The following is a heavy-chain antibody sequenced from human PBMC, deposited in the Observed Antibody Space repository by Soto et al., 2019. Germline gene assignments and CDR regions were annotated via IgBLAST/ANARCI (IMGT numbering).Heavy chain of an antibody. Sequence: PGGSLRLCCAASGFTFSSYAMNWVRRAPGKGLEWVSAISGSGGSTYYADSVKGRFTISRDNSKNTLYLQMNSLRAEDTAVYYCVKDRYCNGCSFYFYWGFEPWGQGRLVTVSS. CDR3: VKDRYCNGCSFYFYWGFEP. CDR1: GFTFSSYA. J-gene: IGHJ5*02. V-gene: IGHV3-23*01. D-gene: IGHD2-15*01. CDR2: ISGSGGST.